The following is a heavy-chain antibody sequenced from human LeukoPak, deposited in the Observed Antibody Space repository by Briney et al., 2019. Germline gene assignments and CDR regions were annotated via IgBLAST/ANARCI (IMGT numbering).Heavy chain of an antibody. D-gene: IGHD1-26*01. V-gene: IGHV4-59*01. CDR1: GDSISSYY. CDR3: AKVIVGAGFDF. CDR2: VYYSGRT. Sequence: SQTLSLTCTVSGDSISSYYWSWIRQPPGKGLEWIGYVYYSGRTNYNPSLKSRVTISVDTSKNQFSLKLSSVTAADTAVYYCAKVIVGAGFDFWGQGALVTVSS. J-gene: IGHJ4*02.